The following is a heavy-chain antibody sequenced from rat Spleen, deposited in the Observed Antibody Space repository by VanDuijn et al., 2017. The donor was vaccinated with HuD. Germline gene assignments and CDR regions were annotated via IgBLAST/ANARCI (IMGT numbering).Heavy chain of an antibody. CDR2: ITNTGGSS. CDR3: TTGLH. D-gene: IGHD4-1*01. Sequence: EVQLVESGGGLVQPGSPLKLSCAASGLTFSNYWMTWIRQVPGKGLEWVASITNTGGSSYYPDSVKGRFTISRDNAKDTLYLQMNSLRSEDTATYYCTTGLHWGQGVMVTVSS. J-gene: IGHJ2*01. CDR1: GLTFSNYW. V-gene: IGHV5-31*01.